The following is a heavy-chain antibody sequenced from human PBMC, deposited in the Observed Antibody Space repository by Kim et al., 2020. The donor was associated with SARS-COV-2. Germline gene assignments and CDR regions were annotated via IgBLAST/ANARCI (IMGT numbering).Heavy chain of an antibody. D-gene: IGHD3-3*01. V-gene: IGHV3-11*06. Sequence: GRWTISRDNAKNSLNLQMNSLRAEDTAVYYCARHSVRFVEWLLDYYGMDVWGQGTTVTVSS. J-gene: IGHJ6*02. CDR3: ARHSVRFVEWLLDYYGMDV.